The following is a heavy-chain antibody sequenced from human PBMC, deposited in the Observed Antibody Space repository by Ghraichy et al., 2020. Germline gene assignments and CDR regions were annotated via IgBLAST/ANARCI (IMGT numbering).Heavy chain of an antibody. D-gene: IGHD1-14*01. V-gene: IGHV3-7*01. J-gene: IGHJ1*01. Sequence: GGSLRLSCAASGFTFSTYWMTWVRQAPGKGLEWVANIRQDGSENYYVDSVKGRFTISRDNAKNSLYLQMNSLRAEDTAVYYCARGTGYFQHLCQGTLVTVPS. CDR1: GFTFSTYW. CDR3: ARGTGYFQH. CDR2: IRQDGSEN.